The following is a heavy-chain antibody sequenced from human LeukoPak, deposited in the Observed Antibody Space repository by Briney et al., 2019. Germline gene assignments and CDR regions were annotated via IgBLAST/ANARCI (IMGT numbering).Heavy chain of an antibody. CDR2: INPNSGGT. D-gene: IGHD3-22*01. Sequence: ASVKVSCKXSGYTFTGYYMHWVRQAPGQGLERMGRINPNSGGTNYAQKFQGRVTMTRDTSISTAYMELSRLRSDDTAVYYCARDDYSSGYYLDYWGQGTLVTVSS. CDR3: ARDDYSSGYYLDY. CDR1: GYTFTGYY. V-gene: IGHV1-2*06. J-gene: IGHJ4*02.